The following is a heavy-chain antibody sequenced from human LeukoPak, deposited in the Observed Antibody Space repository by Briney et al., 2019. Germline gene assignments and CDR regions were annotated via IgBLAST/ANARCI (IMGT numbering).Heavy chain of an antibody. CDR2: IYYSGNT. Sequence: KPSETLSLTCTVSGGSISSSTYYWGWIRQPPGKGLEWIGSIYYSGNTYYNPSLKSRVTISVDTSKNQFSLKLSSVTAADTAVYYCARTGWLAFDYWGQGTLVTVSS. CDR3: ARTGWLAFDY. V-gene: IGHV4-39*01. D-gene: IGHD6-19*01. CDR1: GGSISSSTYY. J-gene: IGHJ4*02.